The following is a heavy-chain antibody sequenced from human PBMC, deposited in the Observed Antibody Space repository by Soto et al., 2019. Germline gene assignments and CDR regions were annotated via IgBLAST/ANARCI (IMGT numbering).Heavy chain of an antibody. J-gene: IGHJ4*02. V-gene: IGHV3-23*01. CDR3: AKPFGRLGGRHDY. D-gene: IGHD3-16*01. CDR1: GFTFSSFA. Sequence: EVQLLESGGGLVQPGGSLRLSCAASGFTFSSFAWSWVPQAPGKGWEGVSAISGSGGSTYYADSVKGRFTISRDNSKNTLYLQMNSLRAEDTAVYYCAKPFGRLGGRHDYWGQGTLVTVSS. CDR2: ISGSGGST.